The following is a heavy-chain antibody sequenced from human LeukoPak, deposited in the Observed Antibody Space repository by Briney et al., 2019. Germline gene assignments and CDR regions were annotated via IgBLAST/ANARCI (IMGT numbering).Heavy chain of an antibody. J-gene: IGHJ4*02. CDR2: INQDGSTR. Sequence: GGSLRLSCAASGFTFSTYWMGWVRQAPGKGLEWVANINQDGSTRHYVDSVKGRFTVSRDNAENSLSLQMNSLRAEDTALYYCARDNGGSLDYWGQGTPVTVSS. D-gene: IGHD1-26*01. CDR1: GFTFSTYW. V-gene: IGHV3-7*01. CDR3: ARDNGGSLDY.